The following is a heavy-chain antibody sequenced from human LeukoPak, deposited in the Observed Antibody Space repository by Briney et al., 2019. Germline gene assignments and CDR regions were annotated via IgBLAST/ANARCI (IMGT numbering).Heavy chain of an antibody. CDR3: ARAIVVVVAHRKEYYYGMDV. J-gene: IGHJ6*02. Sequence: GASVKVSCKASGYTFTGYYMHWVRQAPGQGLEWMGWINTNTGNPTYAQGFTGRFVFSLDTSVSTAYLQVSSLKAEDTAVYYCARAIVVVVAHRKEYYYGMDVWGQGTTVTVSS. D-gene: IGHD2-15*01. V-gene: IGHV7-4-1*02. CDR1: GYTFTGYY. CDR2: INTNTGNP.